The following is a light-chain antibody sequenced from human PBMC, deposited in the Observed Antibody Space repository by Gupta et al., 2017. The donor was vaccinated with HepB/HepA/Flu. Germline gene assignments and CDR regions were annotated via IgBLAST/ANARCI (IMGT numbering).Light chain of an antibody. CDR2: DAS. CDR1: QSVTNNY. Sequence: EIVLTQSPGPLSLSQGERATLSCRASQSVTNNYLAWYQHKPGQAPRLLIYDASSRTAGIPDRFGGSGSGTDFTLTISRLEPEDFAVYYCQQYSSSKRTFGQGTKVEIK. J-gene: IGKJ1*01. V-gene: IGKV3-20*01. CDR3: QQYSSSKRT.